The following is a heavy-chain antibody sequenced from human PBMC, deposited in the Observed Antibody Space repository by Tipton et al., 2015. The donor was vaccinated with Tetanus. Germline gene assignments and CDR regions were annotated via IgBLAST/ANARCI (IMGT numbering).Heavy chain of an antibody. CDR3: AKSDRVTRTSWYFHD. CDR2: LDYSGNT. V-gene: IGHV4-39*05. Sequence: PSLTCTVSGGSISSSYYYWGWIRQPPGKGLEWIGSLDYSGNTYYNSSLMSRVTISVDTSKNQFSLRLNSVTAVDTAVYYCAKSDRVTRTSWYFHDWGQGTLVTVSS. CDR1: GGSISSSYYY. D-gene: IGHD2-2*01. J-gene: IGHJ4*02.